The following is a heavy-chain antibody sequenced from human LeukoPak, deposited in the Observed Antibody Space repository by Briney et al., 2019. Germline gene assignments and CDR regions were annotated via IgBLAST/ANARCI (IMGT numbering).Heavy chain of an antibody. Sequence: PGGSLRLSCAASGFTFDDYAMHWVRQAPGKGLEWVSLISGDGGSTYYADSVKGRFTISRDNSKNSLYLQMNNLRTEDTALYYCAKPPDRVATWGVDYWGQGTLVTVSS. CDR2: ISGDGGST. V-gene: IGHV3-43*02. D-gene: IGHD5-12*01. CDR1: GFTFDDYA. CDR3: AKPPDRVATWGVDY. J-gene: IGHJ4*02.